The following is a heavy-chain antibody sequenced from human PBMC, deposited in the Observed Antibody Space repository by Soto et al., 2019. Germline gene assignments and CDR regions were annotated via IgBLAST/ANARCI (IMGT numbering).Heavy chain of an antibody. J-gene: IGHJ3*02. D-gene: IGHD3-16*01. V-gene: IGHV3-48*01. CDR1: GFAFSSYT. CDR2: ISNSGSAM. Sequence: GVSLRLSCAASGFAFSSYTVNWVRQAPGKGLEWVSYISNSGSAMYYADSVKGRFTISRDNAKNSLYLQMNSLRAEDTAVYFCARDHLYAFDIWGQGTLVTVSS. CDR3: ARDHLYAFDI.